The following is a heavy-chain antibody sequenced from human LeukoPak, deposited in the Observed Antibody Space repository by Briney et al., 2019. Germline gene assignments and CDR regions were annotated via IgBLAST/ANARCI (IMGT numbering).Heavy chain of an antibody. CDR1: GFTFSSYA. CDR2: ISYDGSNK. D-gene: IGHD3-16*01. Sequence: GRSLRLSCAASGFTFSSYAMHWVRQAPGKGLEWVAVISYDGSNKYYADSVKGRFTISRDNSKNTLYLQMNSLRAEDTAVYYCARDRGGIRLGESYFDYWGQGTLVTVSS. V-gene: IGHV3-30-3*01. J-gene: IGHJ4*02. CDR3: ARDRGGIRLGESYFDY.